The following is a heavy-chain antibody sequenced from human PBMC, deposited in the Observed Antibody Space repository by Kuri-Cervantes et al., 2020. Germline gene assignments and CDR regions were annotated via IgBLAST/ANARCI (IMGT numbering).Heavy chain of an antibody. J-gene: IGHJ4*02. CDR2: ISGSGGST. D-gene: IGHD5-18*01. V-gene: IGHV3-23*01. CDR3: ARDPNTGMGI. CDR1: GFTFSSYA. Sequence: GGSLRLSCAASGFTFSSYAMSWARQAPGKGLEWVSAISGSGGSTYYADSVKGRFTISRDNSKNTLYPQMNSLRAEDTAVYYCARDPNTGMGIWGQGTLVTVSS.